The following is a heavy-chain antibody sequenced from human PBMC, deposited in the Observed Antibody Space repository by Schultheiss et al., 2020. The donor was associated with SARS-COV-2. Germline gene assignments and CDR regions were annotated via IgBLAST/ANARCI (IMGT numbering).Heavy chain of an antibody. D-gene: IGHD4-17*01. Sequence: SETLSLTCAVYGGSFSGYYWSWIRQPPGKGLEWIGEINHSGSTNYNPSLKSRVTISVDTSKNQFSLKLSSVTAADTAVYYCARHAFTYGTQTPWGQGTLVTVSS. V-gene: IGHV4-34*01. J-gene: IGHJ5*02. CDR2: INHSGST. CDR1: GGSFSGYY. CDR3: ARHAFTYGTQTP.